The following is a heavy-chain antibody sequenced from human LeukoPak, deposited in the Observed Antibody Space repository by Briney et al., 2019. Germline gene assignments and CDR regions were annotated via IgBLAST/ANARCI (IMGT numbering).Heavy chain of an antibody. J-gene: IGHJ4*02. V-gene: IGHV3-30*03. D-gene: IGHD6-6*01. CDR1: GFTFSSCA. CDR3: ASLSLGHY. Sequence: GGSLRLSCAASGFTFSSCAMHWVRQAPGKGLEWVAVISYDGSNKYYADSVKGRFTISRDTSKNTLSLQMNSLRAEDTAVYYCASLSLGHYWGQGTLVTVSS. CDR2: ISYDGSNK.